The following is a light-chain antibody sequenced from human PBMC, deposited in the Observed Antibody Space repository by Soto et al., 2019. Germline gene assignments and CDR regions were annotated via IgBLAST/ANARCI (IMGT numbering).Light chain of an antibody. CDR2: GAS. J-gene: IGKJ5*01. CDR3: QHYGETPIT. CDR1: QSVSRR. Sequence: EIVLPQSPGTLSLSPGGRATLSCRASQSVSRRLAWYQHRPGQSPRLLISGASMRASGVPVRFSGSGSGTDFTLTISRLEPEDFAVYYCQHYGETPITFGLGTRLEI. V-gene: IGKV3-20*01.